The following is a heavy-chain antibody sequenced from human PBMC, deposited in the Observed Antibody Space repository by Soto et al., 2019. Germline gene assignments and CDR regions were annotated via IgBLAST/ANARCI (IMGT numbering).Heavy chain of an antibody. D-gene: IGHD3-10*01. V-gene: IGHV3-15*01. CDR2: IKRKIDGETT. Sequence: EVQLVESGGGMVMPGGSLRLSCAASGFTFSDAWMTWIRQAPGKGLQCVGRIKRKIDGETTDYAAPVKGRFTISRDDSKKTLYLQMNSLKVEDTAMYYCVTDRGGGMDVWGQGITVTVSS. CDR1: GFTFSDAW. CDR3: VTDRGGGMDV. J-gene: IGHJ6*01.